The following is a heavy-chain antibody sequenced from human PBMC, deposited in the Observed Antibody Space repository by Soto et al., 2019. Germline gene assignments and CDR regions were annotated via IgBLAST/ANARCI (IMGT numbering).Heavy chain of an antibody. CDR1: GFTFSSYG. CDR2: IWYDGSNK. CDR3: ARRPLEGGYSGYDYYYYYGMDV. J-gene: IGHJ6*02. D-gene: IGHD5-12*01. V-gene: IGHV3-33*01. Sequence: GGSLRLSCAASGFTFSSYGMHWVRQAPGKGLEWVAVIWYDGSNKYYADSVKGRFTISRDNSKNTLYLQMNSLRAEDTAVYYCARRPLEGGYSGYDYYYYYGMDVWGQGTTVTVSS.